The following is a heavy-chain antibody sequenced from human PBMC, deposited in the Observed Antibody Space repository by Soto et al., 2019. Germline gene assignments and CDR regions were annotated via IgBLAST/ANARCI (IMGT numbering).Heavy chain of an antibody. Sequence: GGSLRLSCAASGFTFSSDWLHWVRQPPGKGLEWVSRINTDGTGTSYADSVKGRFTISRDNAKNTLYLQMNSLRAEDTAVYYCARGNYGARFDYWGQGTLVTVSS. CDR3: ARGNYGARFDY. V-gene: IGHV3-74*01. J-gene: IGHJ4*02. CDR2: INTDGTGT. CDR1: GFTFSSDW. D-gene: IGHD4-17*01.